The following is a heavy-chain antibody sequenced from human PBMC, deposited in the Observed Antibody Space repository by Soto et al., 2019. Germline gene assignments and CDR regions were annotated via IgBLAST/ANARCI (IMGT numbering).Heavy chain of an antibody. CDR3: ARGATAVTTVGDY. CDR1: GFKFRSYN. CDR2: ISPSGGDI. Sequence: EVQLVESGGGLVQPGGSLRLSCAASGFKFRSYNMNWVRQAPGKGLEWLSYISPSGGDIYSAESVKGRITISRDNAKNLLYLEMNRLRDEDTAMYYCARGATAVTTVGDYWGQGTLVTVSS. V-gene: IGHV3-48*02. D-gene: IGHD4-17*01. J-gene: IGHJ4*02.